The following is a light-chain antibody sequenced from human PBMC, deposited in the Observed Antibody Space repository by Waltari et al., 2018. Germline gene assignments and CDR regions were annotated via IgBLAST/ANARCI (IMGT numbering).Light chain of an antibody. V-gene: IGKV2-28*01. Sequence: DIVMTQSPLSLSDTPGEPAAISCRASESLLRSNGYNYLDWYVQKPGHSPQLLMYLGSIRASGVPDRFSGGGSDTDFTLKISKVEPEDVGVYYCMQRLEVPRTFGQGTKVEVK. J-gene: IGKJ1*01. CDR2: LGS. CDR1: ESLLRSNGYNY. CDR3: MQRLEVPRT.